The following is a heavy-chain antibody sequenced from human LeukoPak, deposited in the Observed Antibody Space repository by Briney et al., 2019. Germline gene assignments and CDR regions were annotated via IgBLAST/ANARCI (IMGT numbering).Heavy chain of an antibody. V-gene: IGHV3-30*04. CDR3: ARERGQYCSGGNCYYYYDMDV. CDR1: GFTFSSYA. J-gene: IGHJ6*03. CDR2: ISYDGSNK. Sequence: GGSLRLSCAASGFTFSSYAMHWVRQAPGKGLEWVAVISYDGSNKYYADSVKGRFTISRDNSKNTLYLQMNSLRYEDTAVYYCARERGQYCSGGNCYYYYDMDVWGKGTTVSIS. D-gene: IGHD2-15*01.